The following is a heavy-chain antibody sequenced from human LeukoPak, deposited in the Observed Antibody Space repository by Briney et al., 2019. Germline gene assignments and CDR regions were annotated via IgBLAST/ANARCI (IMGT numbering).Heavy chain of an antibody. J-gene: IGHJ5*02. CDR2: INSAGNIT. CDR1: GFTFSTYW. V-gene: IGHV3-74*01. D-gene: IGHD2-2*01. Sequence: GGSLRLSCAASGFTFSTYWMHWVRQAPGKGLVWVSRINSAGNITNYAGSVKGRFTISRDNAKNRLYLQMNSLRADDTALYYCVRTGYCNTTKCYNWFDPWGQGILVTVSS. CDR3: VRTGYCNTTKCYNWFDP.